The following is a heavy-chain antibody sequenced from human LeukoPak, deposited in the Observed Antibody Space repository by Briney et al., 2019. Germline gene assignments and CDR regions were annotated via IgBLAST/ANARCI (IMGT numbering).Heavy chain of an antibody. Sequence: PSETLSLTCTASGGSISSSSYYWGWIRQPPGKGLEWIGSIYYSGSTYYNPSLKSRVTISVDTSKNQFSLKLSSVTAADTAVYYCARYRVGAYCGGDCYSSDYWGQGTLVTVSS. V-gene: IGHV4-39*01. CDR1: GGSISSSSYY. CDR2: IYYSGST. CDR3: ARYRVGAYCGGDCYSSDY. J-gene: IGHJ4*02. D-gene: IGHD2-21*02.